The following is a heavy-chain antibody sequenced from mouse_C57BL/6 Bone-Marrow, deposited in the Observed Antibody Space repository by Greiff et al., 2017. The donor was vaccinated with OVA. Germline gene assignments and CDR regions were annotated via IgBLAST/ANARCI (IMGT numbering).Heavy chain of an antibody. J-gene: IGHJ4*01. CDR2: IWSGGSA. V-gene: IGHV2-2*01. D-gene: IGHD1-1*01. CDR3: ARNSLTKVVGYYYAMDY. CDR1: GFSLTSYG. Sequence: QVQLKESGPGLVQPSQSLSITCTVSGFSLTSYGVHWVRQSPGKGLEWLGVIWSGGSAGANAAFIYSMSIRKDYSKSQVFLKMHSLQADDTAIYYCARNSLTKVVGYYYAMDYWGQGTSVTVSS.